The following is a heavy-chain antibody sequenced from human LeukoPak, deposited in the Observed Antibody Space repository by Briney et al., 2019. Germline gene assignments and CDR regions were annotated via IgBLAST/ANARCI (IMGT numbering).Heavy chain of an antibody. CDR3: TRNFDYGDYL. V-gene: IGHV3-74*01. CDR2: INADGSVT. CDR1: GFTFSSYW. J-gene: IGHJ5*02. Sequence: GGSLRLSCVASGFTFSSYWMHWVRQAPGKGLVWVSRINADGSVTVYADFVKGRFTVSRDNAKNTLYPQMNRLRAENTAIYYCTRNFDYGDYLWGQGTLVTVSS. D-gene: IGHD4-17*01.